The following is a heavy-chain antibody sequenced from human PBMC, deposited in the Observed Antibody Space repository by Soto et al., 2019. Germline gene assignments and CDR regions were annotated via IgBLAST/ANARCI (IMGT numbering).Heavy chain of an antibody. J-gene: IGHJ4*02. CDR3: TRDIVGATGFDY. D-gene: IGHD1-26*01. Sequence: SVKVSCTASGGYSRSYTITWVRQAPGQGLEWMGRVIPILGVVNYAQKFQGKVTFTADKSTSTAYMELSSLRSDDTALYYCTRDIVGATGFDYWGQGTLVTVSS. CDR2: VIPILGVV. CDR1: GGYSRSYT. V-gene: IGHV1-69*04.